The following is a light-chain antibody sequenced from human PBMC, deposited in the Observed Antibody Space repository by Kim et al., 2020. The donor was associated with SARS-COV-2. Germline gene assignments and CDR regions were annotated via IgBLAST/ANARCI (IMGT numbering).Light chain of an antibody. V-gene: IGLV1-47*01. J-gene: IGLJ2*01. CDR2: RNN. CDR3: AAWDDSLSGVV. CDR1: RSNIGSNY. Sequence: ELTQTPSASGTPGQRVTISCSGSRSNIGSNYVFWYQQFPGTAPKLLIYRNNERPSGVPDRFSGSKSGTSASLAISGLRSEDEADYYCAAWDDSLSGVVFGGGTQLTVL.